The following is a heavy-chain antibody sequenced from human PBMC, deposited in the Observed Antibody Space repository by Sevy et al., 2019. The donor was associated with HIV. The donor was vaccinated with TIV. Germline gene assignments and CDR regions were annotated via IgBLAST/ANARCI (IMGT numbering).Heavy chain of an antibody. Sequence: SETLSLTCTVTGDSMNTYYWAWIRQPPGKSLEWVGYILYSGSTEYSPSHKSRVTMALDKSKNEVSLRLSSVTAADTAVCYCARLVPGDNWFDPWGQGRLVTVSS. V-gene: IGHV4-59*01. J-gene: IGHJ5*02. D-gene: IGHD6-19*01. CDR1: GDSMNTYY. CDR2: ILYSGST. CDR3: ARLVPGDNWFDP.